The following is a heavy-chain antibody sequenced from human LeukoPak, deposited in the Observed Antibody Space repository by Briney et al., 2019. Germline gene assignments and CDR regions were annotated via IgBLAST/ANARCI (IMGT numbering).Heavy chain of an antibody. D-gene: IGHD2-2*01. CDR3: ARRGRYCSSTSCYAFDY. V-gene: IGHV4-4*09. CDR2: IYTSGST. CDR1: GGSFSGYY. J-gene: IGHJ4*02. Sequence: SETLSLTCAVYGGSFSGYYWSWIRQPPGKGLEWIGYIYTSGSTNYNPSLKSRVTISVDTSKNQFSLKLSSVTAADTAVYYCARRGRYCSSTSCYAFDYWGQGTLVTVSS.